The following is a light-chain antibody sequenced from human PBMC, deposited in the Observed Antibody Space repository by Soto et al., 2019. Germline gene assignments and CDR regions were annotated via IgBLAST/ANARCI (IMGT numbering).Light chain of an antibody. Sequence: QSVLTQPPSVSGAPGQRVTISCTGSSSNIGAGYDVHWYQQLPGTAPKLLIYGNSNRPSGVPDRLSGSKSGTSASLAIPGLQAEDEADYYCQSYDSSLSGSYVFGTGTKLTVL. CDR1: SSNIGAGYD. V-gene: IGLV1-40*01. CDR3: QSYDSSLSGSYV. CDR2: GNS. J-gene: IGLJ1*01.